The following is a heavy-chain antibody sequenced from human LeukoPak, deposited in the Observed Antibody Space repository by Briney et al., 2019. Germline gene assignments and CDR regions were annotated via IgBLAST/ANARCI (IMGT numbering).Heavy chain of an antibody. CDR1: GFTFSHHW. J-gene: IGHJ4*02. CDR3: ARLNWNYADY. Sequence: GGSLRLSCTASGFTFSHHWMTWVRQAPGKGLEWVANIKEDESEKDYVDSVKGRFTISRDNGKNSLYLQMNSLRGEDTAVYYCARLNWNYADYWGQGTLVTVST. CDR2: IKEDESEK. V-gene: IGHV3-7*01. D-gene: IGHD3-3*01.